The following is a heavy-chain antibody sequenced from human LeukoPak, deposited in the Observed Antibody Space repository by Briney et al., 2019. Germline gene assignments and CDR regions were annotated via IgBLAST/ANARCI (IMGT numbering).Heavy chain of an antibody. CDR2: INHSGST. D-gene: IGHD1-26*01. J-gene: IGHJ6*03. Sequence: SETLSLTCAVYGGSFSGYYWSWIRQPPGKGLEWIGEINHSGSTNYNPSLKSRVTISVDTSKNQFSLKLSSVTAADTAVYYCARGRSGSHFPSLQYKDGWGKGTTVTVSS. V-gene: IGHV4-34*01. CDR3: ARGRSGSHFPSLQYKDG. CDR1: GGSFSGYY.